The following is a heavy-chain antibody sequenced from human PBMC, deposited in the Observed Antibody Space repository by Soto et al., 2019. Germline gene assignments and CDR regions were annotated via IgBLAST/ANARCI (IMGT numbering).Heavy chain of an antibody. J-gene: IGHJ4*02. CDR1: GYTFTGYY. D-gene: IGHD5-18*01. CDR2: INPNSGGT. Sequence: QVQLVQSGAEVKKPGASVKVSCKASGYTFTGYYMHWVRQAPGQGLEWMGWINPNSGGTNYAQKLQGRVTMTRDTSISTAYMELSRLRSDDTAVYYCARDAVDTAMATDYWGQGTLDTVSS. CDR3: ARDAVDTAMATDY. V-gene: IGHV1-2*02.